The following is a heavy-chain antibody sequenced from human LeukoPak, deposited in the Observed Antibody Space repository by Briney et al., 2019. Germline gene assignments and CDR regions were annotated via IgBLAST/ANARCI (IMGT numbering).Heavy chain of an antibody. D-gene: IGHD3-10*01. Sequence: QPGGSLRLSCAASGFTVSSNYMSWVRQAPGKGLEWVSVIYSGGSTYYADSVKGRFTISRDNSKNTLYLQVNSLRAEDTAVYYCARVYGSGSYYNYYFDYWGQGTLVTVSS. J-gene: IGHJ4*02. CDR3: ARVYGSGSYYNYYFDY. CDR2: IYSGGST. CDR1: GFTVSSNY. V-gene: IGHV3-66*01.